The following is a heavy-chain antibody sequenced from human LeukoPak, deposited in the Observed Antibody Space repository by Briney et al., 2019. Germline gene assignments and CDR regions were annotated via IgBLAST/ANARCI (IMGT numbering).Heavy chain of an antibody. CDR3: ARGYYWSYFDY. CDR2: INLNGDST. Sequence: GGSLRLSCAASGFTFDDYAMHWVRQAPGKGLEWVSGINLNGDSTGYADSVKGRFTISRDNAKNSLFLQMNSLRAEDTALYYCARGYYWSYFDYWGQGTLVTVSS. D-gene: IGHD3-10*01. V-gene: IGHV3-20*04. CDR1: GFTFDDYA. J-gene: IGHJ4*02.